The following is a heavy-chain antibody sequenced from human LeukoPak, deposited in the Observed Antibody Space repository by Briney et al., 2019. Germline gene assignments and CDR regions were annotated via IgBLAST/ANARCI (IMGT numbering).Heavy chain of an antibody. V-gene: IGHV4-4*07. J-gene: IGHJ4*02. Sequence: SETLSLTCTVSGGSISSYYWSWIRQPAGTGLEWIGRIYTSGSTNYNPSLKSRVTMSVDTSKNQFSLKLSSVIAADAAVYYCARGPYSGSYYVFDYWGQGTLVTVSS. CDR3: ARGPYSGSYYVFDY. CDR1: GGSISSYY. CDR2: IYTSGST. D-gene: IGHD1-26*01.